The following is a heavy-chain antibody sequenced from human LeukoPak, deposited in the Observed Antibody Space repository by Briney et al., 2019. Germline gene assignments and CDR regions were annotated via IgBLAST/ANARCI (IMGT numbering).Heavy chain of an antibody. D-gene: IGHD1-26*01. CDR2: IYSGGCT. V-gene: IGHV3-53*01. Sequence: GGSLRLSCAASGFTVSSNYMSWVRQAPGKGLEWVSVIYSGGCTYYADSVKGRFTISRDNSKNTLYLQMNSLRAEDTAVYYCARNSRIVGATDTLDYWGQGTLVTVSS. CDR1: GFTVSSNY. J-gene: IGHJ4*02. CDR3: ARNSRIVGATDTLDY.